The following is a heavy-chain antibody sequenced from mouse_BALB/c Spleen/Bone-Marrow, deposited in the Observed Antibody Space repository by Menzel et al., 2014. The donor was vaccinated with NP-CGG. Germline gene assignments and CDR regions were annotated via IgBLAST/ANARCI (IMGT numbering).Heavy chain of an antibody. CDR3: ARDHYGNYGGSFFAY. Sequence: VQLQQSGPGLVAPSQSLSITCTVSGFSLTSYGVHWARQPPGKGLEWLGVIWAGGSTNYNSALMSRLSNSKDNSKSQVFLKMDSLQTDDTAMYYCARDHYGNYGGSFFAYWGQGTLVTVSA. J-gene: IGHJ3*01. V-gene: IGHV2-9*02. CDR1: GFSLTSYG. D-gene: IGHD2-1*01. CDR2: IWAGGST.